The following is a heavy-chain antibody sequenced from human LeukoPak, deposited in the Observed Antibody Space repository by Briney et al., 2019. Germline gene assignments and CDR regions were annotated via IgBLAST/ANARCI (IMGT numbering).Heavy chain of an antibody. V-gene: IGHV4-4*07. CDR1: GGSISSYY. CDR3: ARGSCSGGSCYVGYYYYMDV. D-gene: IGHD2-15*01. CDR2: IYTSGST. Sequence: SETLSLTCTVSGGSISSYYWSWIRQPAGKGLEWIGHIYTSGSTNYNPSLKSRVTMSVDTSKNQFSLKRSSVTAADTAVFYCARGSCSGGSCYVGYYYYMDVWGKGTTVTVSS. J-gene: IGHJ6*03.